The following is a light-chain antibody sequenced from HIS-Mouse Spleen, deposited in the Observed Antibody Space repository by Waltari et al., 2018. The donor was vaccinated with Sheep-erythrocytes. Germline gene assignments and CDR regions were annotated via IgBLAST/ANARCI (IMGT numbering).Light chain of an antibody. V-gene: IGKV3-20*01. CDR3: QQYGSSLRT. CDR2: GAS. J-gene: IGKJ1*01. Sequence: LSLSPGERATLSCRASQSVSSSYLAWYQQKPGQAPRLLIYGASSRATGIPDRFSGSGSGTDFTLTISRLEPEDFAVYYCQQYGSSLRTFGQGTKVEIK. CDR1: QSVSSSY.